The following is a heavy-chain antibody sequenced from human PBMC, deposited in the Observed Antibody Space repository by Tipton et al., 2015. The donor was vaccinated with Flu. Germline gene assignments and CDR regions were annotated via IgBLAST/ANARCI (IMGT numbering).Heavy chain of an antibody. Sequence: GLVKPSGTLSLTCGVSGGSISSSNWWSWVRQPPGKGLEWIGEIYHSGGTNYNPSLKSRVTISIDTSKNQFSLKLSSVTAADTAVYYCARVYRYGCPDGVCYYFDYWGQGTLVTVSS. J-gene: IGHJ4*02. V-gene: IGHV4-4*02. CDR2: IYHSGGT. D-gene: IGHD2-8*01. CDR3: ARVYRYGCPDGVCYYFDY. CDR1: GGSISSSNW.